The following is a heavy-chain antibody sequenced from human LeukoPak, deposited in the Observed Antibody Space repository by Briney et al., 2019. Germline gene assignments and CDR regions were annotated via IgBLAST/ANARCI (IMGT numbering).Heavy chain of an antibody. J-gene: IGHJ5*02. D-gene: IGHD1-7*01. CDR1: GYTFSAYY. CDR2: INPDSGDT. CDR3: ARGGLVQYSSAFLVSEELYNWFDP. Sequence: ASVKVSCTASGYTFSAYYIQWVRQAPGQGLESMGWINPDSGDTRYGQKFQGRVTMTRDTSKSVVYMELSTLRSDDTAVYFCARGGLVQYSSAFLVSEELYNWFDPWGQGTLVTVSS. V-gene: IGHV1-2*02.